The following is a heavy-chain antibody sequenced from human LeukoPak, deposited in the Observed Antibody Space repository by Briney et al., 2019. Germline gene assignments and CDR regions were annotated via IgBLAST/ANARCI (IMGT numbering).Heavy chain of an antibody. J-gene: IGHJ6*02. CDR1: GFTVSSNY. D-gene: IGHD3-16*01. CDR3: ARDLRKVTTFGWYGMDV. CDR2: IYSGGST. Sequence: GGSLRLSCAASGFTVSSNYMSWVRQAPGKGLEWVSVIYSGGSTYYADSVKGRFTISRDNSKNTLYLQMNSLRAEDTAVYYCARDLRKVTTFGWYGMDVWGQGTTVTVSS. V-gene: IGHV3-66*01.